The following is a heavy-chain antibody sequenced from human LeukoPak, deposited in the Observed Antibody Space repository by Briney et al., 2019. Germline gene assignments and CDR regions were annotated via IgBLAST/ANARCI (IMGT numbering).Heavy chain of an antibody. CDR1: GYSFTSYW. D-gene: IGHD5-18*01. CDR3: AIGYSYGQFDY. V-gene: IGHV5-51*01. Sequence: ESPKISRKGSGYSFTSYWIGLVLQMPGKGLERVGIIYPGYYDTRYRQSFQDQVTISADKSISAAYLQWSSLKASDTAMYYCAIGYSYGQFDYWGQGTLVTVSS. J-gene: IGHJ4*02. CDR2: IYPGYYDT.